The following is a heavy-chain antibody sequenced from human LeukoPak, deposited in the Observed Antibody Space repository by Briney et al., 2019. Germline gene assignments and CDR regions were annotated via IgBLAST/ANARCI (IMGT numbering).Heavy chain of an antibody. Sequence: ASVKVSCKTSGYTFSNYGISWVRQTPRQGLEWMGWINPNSGGTNYAQKFQGRVTMTRDTSISTAYMELSRLTSDDTAVYYCARDPPIGGADVFDTWGQGTMVTVSS. CDR2: INPNSGGT. CDR3: ARDPPIGGADVFDT. CDR1: GYTFSNYG. J-gene: IGHJ3*02. V-gene: IGHV1-2*02. D-gene: IGHD3-10*01.